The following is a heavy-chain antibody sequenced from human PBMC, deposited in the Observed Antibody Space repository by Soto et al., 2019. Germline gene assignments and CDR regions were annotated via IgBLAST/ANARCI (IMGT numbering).Heavy chain of an antibody. D-gene: IGHD7-27*01. Sequence: GGSLRLSCAASGFTFSSYGMHWVRQAPGKGLEWVAVISYDGSNKYYADSVKGRFTISRDNSKNTLYLQMNSLRAEDTAVYYCAKVPLGATGPYYFDYWGQGTLVPVSS. J-gene: IGHJ4*02. CDR3: AKVPLGATGPYYFDY. CDR2: ISYDGSNK. V-gene: IGHV3-30*18. CDR1: GFTFSSYG.